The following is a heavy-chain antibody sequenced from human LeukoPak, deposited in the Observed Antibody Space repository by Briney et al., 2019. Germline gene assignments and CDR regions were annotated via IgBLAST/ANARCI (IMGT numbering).Heavy chain of an antibody. CDR2: MNSDGSTT. J-gene: IGHJ4*02. CDR1: GFTFGDYW. D-gene: IGHD4-17*01. CDR3: AKDGWTTVVTPLVPDY. V-gene: IGHV3-74*01. Sequence: GGSLRLSCAASGFTFGDYWMHWVRQAPGKGLVWVSRMNSDGSTTGYADSLKGRFTISRDNSKNTLYLQMNSLRAEDTAVYYCAKDGWTTVVTPLVPDYWDQGTLVTVSS.